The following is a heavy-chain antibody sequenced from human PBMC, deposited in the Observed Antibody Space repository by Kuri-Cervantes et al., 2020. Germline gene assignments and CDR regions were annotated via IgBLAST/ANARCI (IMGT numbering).Heavy chain of an antibody. CDR1: GYTFTSYD. J-gene: IGHJ4*02. D-gene: IGHD2-15*01. CDR2: MNPNSGNT. Sequence: ASVKVSCKASGYTFTSYDINWVRQATGQGLEWMGWMNPNSGNTGYAQKFQGRVTMTRNTSISTAYMELSSLRSEDTAVYYCARVWRYCSGGSCYLPGYWGRGTLVTVSS. V-gene: IGHV1-8*02. CDR3: ARVWRYCSGGSCYLPGY.